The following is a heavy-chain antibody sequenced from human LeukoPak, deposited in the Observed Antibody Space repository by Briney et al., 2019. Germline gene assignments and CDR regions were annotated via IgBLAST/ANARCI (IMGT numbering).Heavy chain of an antibody. Sequence: GGSLRLSCAASGFTFSHYSMNWVRQAPGKGLEWISYIGISSGNTKYADSVKGRFTISGDKAKNSVYLQMNSLRVEDTAVYYCARDTKYAFDNWGQGALVTVSS. CDR1: GFTFSHYS. D-gene: IGHD2-2*01. CDR3: ARDTKYAFDN. J-gene: IGHJ4*02. CDR2: IGISSGNT. V-gene: IGHV3-48*01.